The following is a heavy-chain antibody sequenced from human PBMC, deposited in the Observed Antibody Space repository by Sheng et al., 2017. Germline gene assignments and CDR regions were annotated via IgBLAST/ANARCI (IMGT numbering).Heavy chain of an antibody. J-gene: IGHJ5*02. D-gene: IGHD6-13*01. Sequence: QVQLVQSGAEVKKPGSSVKVSCKASGGTFSSFAISWVRQAPGQGLEWMGGFIPILGIANYAQRFQGRVTISADESTSTAYMELSSLRSDDTAVYFCARLYSSSWYNWLDPWGQGTLVTVSS. CDR3: ARLYSSSWYNWLDP. V-gene: IGHV1-69*04. CDR2: FIPILGIA. CDR1: GGTFSSFA.